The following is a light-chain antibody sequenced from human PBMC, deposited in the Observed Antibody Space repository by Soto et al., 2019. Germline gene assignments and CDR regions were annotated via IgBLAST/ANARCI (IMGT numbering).Light chain of an antibody. CDR2: GAS. Sequence: EIVLTQSPGTLSLSPGERATLSCRASKSVSSSYLAWYQQKPGQAPRLLIYGASSRATGIPDRFSGSGSGTDFTLTISRLEPEDFAGYYCQQYGSSRTFGQGTKVEIK. J-gene: IGKJ1*01. CDR3: QQYGSSRT. CDR1: KSVSSSY. V-gene: IGKV3-20*01.